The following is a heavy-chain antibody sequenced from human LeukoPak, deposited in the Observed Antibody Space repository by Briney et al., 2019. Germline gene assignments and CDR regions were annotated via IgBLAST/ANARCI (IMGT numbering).Heavy chain of an antibody. D-gene: IGHD3-9*01. Sequence: ASVKVSCKASGYTFTSYGISWVRQAPGQGLEWMGWTSAYNGNTNYAQKLQGRVTMTTDTSTSTAYMELRSLRSDDTAVYYCARVLRYFDWLLSPNYYYYYMDVWGKGTTVTISS. CDR2: TSAYNGNT. CDR3: ARVLRYFDWLLSPNYYYYYMDV. CDR1: GYTFTSYG. J-gene: IGHJ6*03. V-gene: IGHV1-18*01.